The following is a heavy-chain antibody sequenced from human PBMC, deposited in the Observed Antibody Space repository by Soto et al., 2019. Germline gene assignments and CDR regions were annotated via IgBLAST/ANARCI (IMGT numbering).Heavy chain of an antibody. CDR2: IYYNGNT. V-gene: IGHV4-59*01. CDR1: GVSISNNY. Sequence: QVQLQESGPGLVKPSETLSLTCTVSGVSISNNYWSWIRQPPGKGLEWIGYIYYNGNTNYSPPLKSRVTMSVDTSRNQISLKLTTVTAADTAVYYCTRANWYSEYWGQGTLVTDSS. J-gene: IGHJ4*02. CDR3: TRANWYSEY. D-gene: IGHD7-27*01.